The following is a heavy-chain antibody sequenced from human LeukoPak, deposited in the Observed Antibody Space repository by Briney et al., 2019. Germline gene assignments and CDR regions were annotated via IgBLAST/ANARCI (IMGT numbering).Heavy chain of an antibody. J-gene: IGHJ4*02. V-gene: IGHV4-38-2*01. Sequence: SETLSLTCAVSGYSISSGYYWGWIRQPPGKGLEWVGSIYHSGSTYYNPSLKSRVTISVDTSKNQFSLKLSSVTAADTAVYYCARLKVPAEFDYWGQGTLVTVSS. CDR2: IYHSGST. CDR3: ARLKVPAEFDY. CDR1: GYSISSGYY.